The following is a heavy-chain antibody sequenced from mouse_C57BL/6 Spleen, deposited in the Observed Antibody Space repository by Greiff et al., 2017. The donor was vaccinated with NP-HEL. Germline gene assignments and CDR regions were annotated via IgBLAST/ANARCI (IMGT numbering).Heavy chain of an antibody. CDR2: IYPGSGST. CDR1: GYTFTSYW. CDR3: ARGDSNYGNYFDY. J-gene: IGHJ2*01. Sequence: QVQLKQPGAELVKPGASVKMSCKASGYTFTSYWITWVKQRPGQGLEWIGDIYPGSGSTNYNEKFKSKATLTVDTSSSTAYMQLSSLTSEDSAVYYCARGDSNYGNYFDYWGQGTTLTVSS. D-gene: IGHD2-5*01. V-gene: IGHV1-55*01.